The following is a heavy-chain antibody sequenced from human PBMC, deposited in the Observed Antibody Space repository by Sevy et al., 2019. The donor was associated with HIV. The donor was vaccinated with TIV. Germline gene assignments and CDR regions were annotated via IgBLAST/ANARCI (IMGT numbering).Heavy chain of an antibody. CDR1: GSTFSSYV. CDR3: AKETASGYLP. V-gene: IGHV3-23*01. D-gene: IGHD3-3*01. J-gene: IGHJ5*02. CDR2: IIGSGGYT. Sequence: GGSLRLSCVASGSTFSSYVMSWVRQAPGKGLEWVSTIIGSGGYTYYADSVKGRFTISRDNSKNTVDLLIISLRAEDTAVYYCAKETASGYLPWGQGTLVTVSS.